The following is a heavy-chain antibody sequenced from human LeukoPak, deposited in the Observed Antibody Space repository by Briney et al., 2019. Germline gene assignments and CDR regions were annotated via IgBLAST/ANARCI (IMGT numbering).Heavy chain of an antibody. V-gene: IGHV3-30*04. Sequence: PGGSLRLSCAASGFTFSSYAMHWVRQAPGKGLEWVAVISYDGSNKYYADSVKGRFTISRDNSKNTLYLQMNSLRAEDTAVYYCARVTNPKAQYSSSRPIQDYWGQGTLVTVSS. CDR3: ARVTNPKAQYSSSRPIQDY. CDR1: GFTFSSYA. D-gene: IGHD6-13*01. CDR2: ISYDGSNK. J-gene: IGHJ4*02.